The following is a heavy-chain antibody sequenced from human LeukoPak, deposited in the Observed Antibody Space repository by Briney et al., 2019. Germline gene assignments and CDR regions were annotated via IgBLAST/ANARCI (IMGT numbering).Heavy chain of an antibody. CDR3: ARVLAIRDYYHYYMDV. D-gene: IGHD2-21*01. Sequence: SETLSLTCAVYGGSFSGYYWSWIRQPPGKGLEWIGEINHSGSTNYNPSLKSRVTISVDTSKNQFSLKLSSVTAADTAVYYCARVLAIRDYYHYYMDVWGKGTTVTVSS. V-gene: IGHV4-34*01. CDR1: GGSFSGYY. CDR2: INHSGST. J-gene: IGHJ6*03.